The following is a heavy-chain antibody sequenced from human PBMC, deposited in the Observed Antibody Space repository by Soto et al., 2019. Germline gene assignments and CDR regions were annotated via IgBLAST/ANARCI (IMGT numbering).Heavy chain of an antibody. D-gene: IGHD3-16*01. CDR3: TGHYDYVWGSYAY. CDR2: IRSKAYGGTT. CDR1: GFTFGDYA. Sequence: GGSLRLSCTASGFTFGDYAMSWFRQAPGKGLEWVGFIRSKAYGGTTEYAASVKGRFTISRDDSKSIAYLQMNSLKTEDTAVYYCTGHYDYVWGSYAYWGQGTLVTVSS. V-gene: IGHV3-49*03. J-gene: IGHJ4*02.